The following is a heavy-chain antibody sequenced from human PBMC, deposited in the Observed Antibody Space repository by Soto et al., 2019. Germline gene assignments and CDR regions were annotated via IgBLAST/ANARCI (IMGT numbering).Heavy chain of an antibody. CDR3: ARVAQAYCGGDCYSYAFDF. J-gene: IGHJ3*01. D-gene: IGHD2-21*02. CDR2: ISYDGSNK. CDR1: GFTFSNYA. V-gene: IGHV3-30*03. Sequence: WGSLRLSCAASGFTFSNYAMHWVRQAPGKGLEWVTLISYDGSNKYYVDSVRGRFTISRDNSKNTLYLQLNSLRAEDTAVYYCARVAQAYCGGDCYSYAFDFWGQGTMVTV.